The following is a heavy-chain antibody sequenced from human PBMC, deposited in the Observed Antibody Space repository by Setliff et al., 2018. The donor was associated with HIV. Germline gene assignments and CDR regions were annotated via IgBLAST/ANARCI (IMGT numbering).Heavy chain of an antibody. D-gene: IGHD6-6*01. CDR1: GYTFTSYY. V-gene: IGHV1-46*01. J-gene: IGHJ1*01. Sequence: ASVKVSCKASGYTFTSYYMHWVRQAPGQGLEWMGIINPSSGSTTYAQKFQARVTMTRDTSTSTVYMELSSLRSEDTAVYYCARDPAPSSSASYFQHWGQGTPGTVSS. CDR3: ARDPAPSSSASYFQH. CDR2: INPSSGST.